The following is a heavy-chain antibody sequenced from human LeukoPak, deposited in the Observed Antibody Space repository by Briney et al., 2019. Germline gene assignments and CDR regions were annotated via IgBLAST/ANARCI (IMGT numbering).Heavy chain of an antibody. J-gene: IGHJ4*02. CDR1: GGSISSSSYY. Sequence: SETLSLTCTVSGGSISSSSYYWGWIRQPPGEGLEWIGSIYYSGSTYYNPSLKSRVTISVDTSKNQFSLKLSSVTAADTAVYYCARLGLGERGPQVDYWGQGTLVTVSS. CDR2: IYYSGST. V-gene: IGHV4-39*01. CDR3: ARLGLGERGPQVDY. D-gene: IGHD1-1*01.